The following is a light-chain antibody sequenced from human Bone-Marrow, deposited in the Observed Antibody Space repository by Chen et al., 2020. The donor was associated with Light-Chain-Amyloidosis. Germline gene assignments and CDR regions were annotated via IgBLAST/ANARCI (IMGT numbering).Light chain of an antibody. V-gene: IGLV2-14*01. Sequence: QSAQTQPAPVSGSPGLRITISCTGTSSDVGGDNHVSRYQQHPDKAPKLMIYEVTNRPSWVPDRFSGSKSDNTASLTISGLQTEDEADYFCSSYTITNTLVFGSGTRVTVL. CDR1: SSDVGGDNH. CDR2: EVT. CDR3: SSYTITNTLV. J-gene: IGLJ1*01.